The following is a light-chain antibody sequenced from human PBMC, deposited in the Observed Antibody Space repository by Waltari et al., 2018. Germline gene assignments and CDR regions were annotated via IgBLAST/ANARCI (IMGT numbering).Light chain of an antibody. CDR1: SSDVGAYNF. Sequence: QSALTQPASVSGSPGQSITISCTGTSSDVGAYNFVSWYHQHPGKAPKPMVYEVRNRPSGGSSRFSASRSGSTASLTISGLQAEDEADYHCSSFTRSNTYVFGAGTKVTVL. CDR3: SSFTRSNTYV. V-gene: IGLV2-14*01. J-gene: IGLJ1*01. CDR2: EVR.